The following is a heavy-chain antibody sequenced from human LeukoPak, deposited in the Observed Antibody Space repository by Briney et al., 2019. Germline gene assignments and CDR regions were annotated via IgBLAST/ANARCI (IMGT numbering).Heavy chain of an antibody. D-gene: IGHD3/OR15-3a*01. CDR2: ISGSGGST. Sequence: GGSLRLSCAASGFTFSNYAMSWVRQAPGKGLEWVSAISGSGGSTYYADSVKGRFTISRDNSRNTLYLQMNSLRAEDTAIYYCAKEAIGYGFSEWWGQGTLVTVSS. V-gene: IGHV3-23*01. J-gene: IGHJ4*02. CDR1: GFTFSNYA. CDR3: AKEAIGYGFSEW.